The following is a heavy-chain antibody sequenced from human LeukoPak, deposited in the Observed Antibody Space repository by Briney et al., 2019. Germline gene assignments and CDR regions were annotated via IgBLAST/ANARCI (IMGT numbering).Heavy chain of an antibody. CDR1: GYSFTSYN. D-gene: IGHD3-22*01. Sequence: ASVKVSCKTSGYSFTSYNLHWVRKAPGQGLEWMGWINTYTGNPTYAQGFTGRFVFSLDTSVSTAYLQISSLKAEDTAVYYCARWDYDSSGYALYYFDYWGQGTLVTVSS. CDR3: ARWDYDSSGYALYYFDY. CDR2: INTYTGNP. J-gene: IGHJ4*02. V-gene: IGHV7-4-1*02.